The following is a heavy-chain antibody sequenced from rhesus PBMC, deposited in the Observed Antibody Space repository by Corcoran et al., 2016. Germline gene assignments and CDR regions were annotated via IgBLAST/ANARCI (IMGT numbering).Heavy chain of an antibody. V-gene: IGHV1-200*01. CDR2: ITPSNGNT. J-gene: IGHJ6*01. Sequence: QVQLVQSGAEVKKPGACVKLSCKASGYTFPSYRINYVRQAPGQELEWMEWITPSNGNTGYAKKFQGRVTMTRVTTTSTADMELSSLRSEDTAVYYCARGRSYGLDSWGQGVVVTVSS. CDR3: ARGRSYGLDS. CDR1: GYTFPSYR.